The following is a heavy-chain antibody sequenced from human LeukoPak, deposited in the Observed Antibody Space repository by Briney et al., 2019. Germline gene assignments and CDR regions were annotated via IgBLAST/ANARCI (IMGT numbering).Heavy chain of an antibody. V-gene: IGHV4-61*02. D-gene: IGHD5-24*01. CDR1: GGSISSGSYY. CDR2: IYTSGST. Sequence: SETLSLTCTVSGGSISSGSYYWSWIRQPAGKGLEWIGRIYTSGSTNYNPSLKSRITISVDTSKNQFSLKLSSVTAADTAVYYCARDRVEMATRSAYYAFDIWGQGTMVTVSS. J-gene: IGHJ3*02. CDR3: ARDRVEMATRSAYYAFDI.